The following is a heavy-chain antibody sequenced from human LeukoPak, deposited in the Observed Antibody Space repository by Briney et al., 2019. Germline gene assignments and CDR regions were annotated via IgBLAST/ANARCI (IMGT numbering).Heavy chain of an antibody. CDR1: GFTFSSYW. CDR3: AREITIFGVVPDDAFDI. J-gene: IGHJ3*02. Sequence: GGSLRLSCAASGFTFSSYWMSWVRQAPGKGLEWVANIKQDGSEKYSVDSVKGRFTISRDNAKNSLYLQMNSLRAEDTAVYYWAREITIFGVVPDDAFDIWGQGTMVTVSS. CDR2: IKQDGSEK. V-gene: IGHV3-7*01. D-gene: IGHD3-3*01.